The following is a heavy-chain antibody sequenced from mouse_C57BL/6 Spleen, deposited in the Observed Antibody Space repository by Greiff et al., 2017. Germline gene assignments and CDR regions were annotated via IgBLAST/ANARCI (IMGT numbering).Heavy chain of an antibody. J-gene: IGHJ2*01. Sequence: QVQLQQPGAELVKPGASVKMSCKASGYTFTSYWITWVKQRPGQGLEWIGDIYPGSGSTTYNEKFKSKATLTVDTSSSTAYMQLSSLTAEASAVYYCARYMYGYDGVDYGGQGTTLTVSS. CDR3: ARYMYGYDGVDY. V-gene: IGHV1-55*01. CDR2: IYPGSGST. CDR1: GYTFTSYW. D-gene: IGHD2-2*01.